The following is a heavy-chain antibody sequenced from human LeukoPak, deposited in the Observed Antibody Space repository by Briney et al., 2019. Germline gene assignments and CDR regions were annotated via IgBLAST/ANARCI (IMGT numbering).Heavy chain of an antibody. CDR1: VFTFSNYS. V-gene: IGHV3-23*01. D-gene: IGHD2-21*01. J-gene: IGHJ4*02. CDR2: ISGSGGST. Sequence: GGSLRLSCAASVFTFSNYSMSWVRQAPWKGLEWLSTISGSGGSTYYADSVKGRFTISRDNSKNTVYLQMKSLRVEATAVYYCAKGLSAAGDYYFDYWGQGALVTVSS. CDR3: AKGLSAAGDYYFDY.